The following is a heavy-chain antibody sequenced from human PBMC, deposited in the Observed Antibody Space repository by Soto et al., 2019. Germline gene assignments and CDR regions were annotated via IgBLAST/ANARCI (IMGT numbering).Heavy chain of an antibody. Sequence: GGSLRLSCAASGFTFSSYAMSWVRQAPGKGLEWVSAISGSGGSTYYADSVKGRFTITRDNSKNTLYLKMNSLSAEDTAVNYCAKNRLDNDFWSGYDAFDIWGQGTMVTVSS. CDR2: ISGSGGST. J-gene: IGHJ3*02. V-gene: IGHV3-23*01. CDR3: AKNRLDNDFWSGYDAFDI. CDR1: GFTFSSYA. D-gene: IGHD3-3*01.